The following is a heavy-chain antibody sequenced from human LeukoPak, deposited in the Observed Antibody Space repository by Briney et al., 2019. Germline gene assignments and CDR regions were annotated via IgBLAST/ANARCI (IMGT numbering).Heavy chain of an antibody. V-gene: IGHV4-61*01. J-gene: IGHJ5*02. Sequence: SETLSLTCTVSGYSISSGYYWSWIRQPPGKGLEWIGYIYYSGSTNYNPSLKSRVTISVDTSKNQFSLKLSSVTAADTAVYYCARAHSSPRDGYNFLRLASGWFDPWGQGTLVTVSS. CDR2: IYYSGST. CDR1: GYSISSGYY. CDR3: ARAHSSPRDGYNFLRLASGWFDP. D-gene: IGHD5-24*01.